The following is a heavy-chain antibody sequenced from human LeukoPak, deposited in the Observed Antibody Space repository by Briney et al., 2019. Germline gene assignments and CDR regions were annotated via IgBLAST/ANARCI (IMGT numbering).Heavy chain of an antibody. CDR3: AKDQRSLEWLLSNDAFDI. Sequence: PGGSLRLSCAASGFTFSSYGMHWVRQAPGKGLEWVAFIRYDGSNKYYADSVKGRFTISRDNSKNTLYLQMNSLRAEDTAVYYCAKDQRSLEWLLSNDAFDIWGQGTMVTVSS. V-gene: IGHV3-30*02. D-gene: IGHD3-3*01. J-gene: IGHJ3*02. CDR1: GFTFSSYG. CDR2: IRYDGSNK.